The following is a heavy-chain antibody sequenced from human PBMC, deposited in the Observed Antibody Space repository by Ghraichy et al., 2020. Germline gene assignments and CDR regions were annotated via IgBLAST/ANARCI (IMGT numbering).Heavy chain of an antibody. D-gene: IGHD6-6*01. V-gene: IGHV4-39*01. CDR2: IYYSGST. CDR3: HVFHSSSLSFRNLDY. CDR1: GGSISSSSYY. J-gene: IGHJ4*02. Sequence: SETLSLTCTVSGGSISSSSYYWGWIRQPPGKGLEWIGSIYYSGSTYYNPSLKSRVTISVDTSKNQFSLKLSSVTAADTAVYYCHVFHSSSLSFRNLDYWGQGTLVTVSS.